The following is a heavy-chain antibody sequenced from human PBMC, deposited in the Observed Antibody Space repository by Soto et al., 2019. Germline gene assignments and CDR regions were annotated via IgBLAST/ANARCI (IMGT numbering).Heavy chain of an antibody. CDR1: GDSVSSNSAA. CDR3: ARGVDTAIVLSWFDP. D-gene: IGHD5-18*01. Sequence: SQTLSLTCAISGDSVSSNSAAWNWIRQSPSRGLEWLGRTYYRSKWYNDYAVSVKSRITINPDTSKNQFSLQLNSVTPEDTAVYYCARGVDTAIVLSWFDPWGQGPLVTVSS. CDR2: TYYRSKWYN. J-gene: IGHJ5*02. V-gene: IGHV6-1*01.